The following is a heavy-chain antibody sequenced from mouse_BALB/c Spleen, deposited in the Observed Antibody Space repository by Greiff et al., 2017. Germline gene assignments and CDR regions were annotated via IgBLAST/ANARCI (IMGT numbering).Heavy chain of an antibody. CDR2: IYPGNSDT. D-gene: IGHD4-1*01. CDR1: GYSFTSYW. J-gene: IGHJ3*01. V-gene: IGHV1-5*01. Sequence: EVQLQQSGTVLARPGASVKMSCKASGYSFTSYWMHWVKQRPGQGLEWIGAIYPGNSDTSYNQKFKGKAKLTAVTSASTAYMELSSLTNEDSAVYYCTRNWDAFWFAYWGQGTLVTVSA. CDR3: TRNWDAFWFAY.